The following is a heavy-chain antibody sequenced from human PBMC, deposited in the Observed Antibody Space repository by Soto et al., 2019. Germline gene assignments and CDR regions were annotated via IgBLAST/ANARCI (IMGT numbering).Heavy chain of an antibody. J-gene: IGHJ4*02. CDR2: IIPIFGTA. D-gene: IGHD4-17*01. CDR1: GGTFSSYA. Sequence: GASVKVSCKASGGTFSSYAISWVRQAPGQGLEWMGGIIPIFGTANYAQKFQGRVTITADESTSTAYMELSSLRSEDTAVYYCARGMYPTVISDYWGQGTLVTVSS. V-gene: IGHV1-69*13. CDR3: ARGMYPTVISDY.